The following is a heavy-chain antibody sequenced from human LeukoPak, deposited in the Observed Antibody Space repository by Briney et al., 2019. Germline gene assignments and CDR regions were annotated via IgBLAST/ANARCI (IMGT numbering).Heavy chain of an antibody. CDR2: IYYSGST. CDR1: GGSISIYY. V-gene: IGHV4-59*01. CDR3: ARVSPYYDSSGYYVDY. Sequence: SETLSLTCTVSGGSISIYYWSWIRQPPGKGLEWIGYIYYSGSTNYNPSLKSRVTISVDTSKNQFSLKLSSVTAADTAVYYCARVSPYYDSSGYYVDYWGQGTLVTVSS. D-gene: IGHD3-22*01. J-gene: IGHJ4*02.